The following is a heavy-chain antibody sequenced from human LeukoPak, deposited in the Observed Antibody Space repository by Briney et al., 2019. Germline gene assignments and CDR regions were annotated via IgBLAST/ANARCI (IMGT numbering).Heavy chain of an antibody. CDR2: VIPIFGTA. CDR3: TTDGYCTNGVCYSWFDP. V-gene: IGHV1-69*05. CDR1: GGSFSSYA. J-gene: IGHJ5*02. D-gene: IGHD2-8*01. Sequence: AAVKVSCKASGGSFSSYAFSWVRQAPGQGLEWMGGVIPIFGTANYAQKSQGRVTITTDESTSTAYTELSSLRSKDTAVSYGTTDGYCTNGVCYSWFDPWGQGTLVTVSS.